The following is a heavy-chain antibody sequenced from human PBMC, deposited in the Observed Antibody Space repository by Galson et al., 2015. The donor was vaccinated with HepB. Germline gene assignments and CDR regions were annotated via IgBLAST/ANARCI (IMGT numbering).Heavy chain of an antibody. J-gene: IGHJ4*02. CDR3: ARSGDGTDY. CDR2: ISPILHTA. Sequence: SVKVSCKASGVTFISYIFTWVRQAPGQGLEWMGGISPILHTAKYAQKFQGRVTITADESTSTAYMELSSLRSEDTAVYYCARSGDGTDYWGQGTLVTVSP. D-gene: IGHD1-1*01. CDR1: GVTFISYI. V-gene: IGHV1-69*13.